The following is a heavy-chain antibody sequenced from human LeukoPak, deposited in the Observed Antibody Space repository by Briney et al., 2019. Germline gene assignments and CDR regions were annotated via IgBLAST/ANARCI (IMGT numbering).Heavy chain of an antibody. Sequence: ASVKVSCKASGYTFTGYYMHWVRQAPGQGLEWMGWINPNSGGTNYAQKFQGRVTMTRDTSISTAYMELSRLRSDDTAVYYCARAGPGGYCYYYMDVWGKGTTVTISS. CDR1: GYTFTGYY. D-gene: IGHD3-10*01. CDR3: ARAGPGGYCYYYMDV. CDR2: INPNSGGT. V-gene: IGHV1-2*02. J-gene: IGHJ6*03.